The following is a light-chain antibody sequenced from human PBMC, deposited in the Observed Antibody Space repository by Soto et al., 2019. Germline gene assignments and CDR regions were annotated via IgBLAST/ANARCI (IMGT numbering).Light chain of an antibody. CDR3: QQSYSTPFT. V-gene: IGKV1-39*01. Sequence: DIQMTQSPSSLSASVGDRVTITCRASQSISSSLNWYQQKPGKAPKLLIYAASSLQSGVPSRFSGSASGTDFTLTISSLQPEDFATYYCQQSYSTPFTFGPGTKVDIK. J-gene: IGKJ3*01. CDR1: QSISSS. CDR2: AAS.